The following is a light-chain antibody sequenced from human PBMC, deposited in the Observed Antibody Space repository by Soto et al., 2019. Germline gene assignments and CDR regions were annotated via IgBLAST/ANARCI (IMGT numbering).Light chain of an antibody. V-gene: IGKV2-28*01. Sequence: DIVMTQSPLSLPVTPGEPASISCRSSQSLLNSNGYNYLDWYLQKPGQSPQLLMFLASNRASGVPDRFSGSGSGTDFTLKISRVEAEDVGVYYCQQYNSWPWTFGQGTKVDIK. CDR2: LAS. CDR1: QSLLNSNGYNY. CDR3: QQYNSWPWT. J-gene: IGKJ1*01.